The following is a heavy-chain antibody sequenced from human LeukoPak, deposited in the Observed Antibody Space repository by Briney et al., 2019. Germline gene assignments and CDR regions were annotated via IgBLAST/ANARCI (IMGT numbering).Heavy chain of an antibody. CDR3: VRAVGPVGGYDSP. CDR1: GGSFSSYY. CDR2: IYYSGST. D-gene: IGHD5-12*01. Sequence: SEPLSLTCTVSGGSFSSYYWSWIRQPPGKGLEWIGYIYYSGSTNYNPSLKSRVTISLDTSKNQFSLKLSSVTAADTAVYYCVRAVGPVGGYDSPWGQGTLVTVSS. J-gene: IGHJ5*02. V-gene: IGHV4-59*01.